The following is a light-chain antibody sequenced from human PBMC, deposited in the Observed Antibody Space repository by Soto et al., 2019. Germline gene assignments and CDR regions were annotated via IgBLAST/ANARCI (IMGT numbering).Light chain of an antibody. V-gene: IGLV2-14*01. CDR1: SSDVGGYNH. CDR2: EVR. CDR3: CSYAGGYTHAV. Sequence: QSALTQPASVSGSPGQSITISCTGTSSDVGGYNHVSWYQQHPGKAPKLIIYEVRNRPSGVSNRLSGSKSGNTASLTISGLQADDEADYYCCSYAGGYTHAVFGGGTKLTVL. J-gene: IGLJ2*01.